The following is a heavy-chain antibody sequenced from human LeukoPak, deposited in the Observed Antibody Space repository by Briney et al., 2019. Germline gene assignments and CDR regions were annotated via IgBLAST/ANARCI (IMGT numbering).Heavy chain of an antibody. Sequence: GSLRLSCAASGFTFSSYAMSWVRQRPGKGLEWIGEINHSGSTNYNPSLKSRVTISVDTSKNQFSLKLSSVTAADTAVYYCTRVKLWRAGSGSYYLYYYYMDVWGKGTTVTVSS. V-gene: IGHV4-34*01. CDR3: TRVKLWRAGSGSYYLYYYYMDV. J-gene: IGHJ6*03. CDR1: GFTFSSYA. CDR2: INHSGST. D-gene: IGHD3-10*01.